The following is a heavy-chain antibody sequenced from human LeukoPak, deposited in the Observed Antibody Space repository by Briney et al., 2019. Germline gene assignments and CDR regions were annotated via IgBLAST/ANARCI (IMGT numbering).Heavy chain of an antibody. CDR2: FDPEDGET. CDR1: GYTLTELS. Sequence: ASVKVSCKVSGYTLTELSMHWVRQAPGKGLEWMGGFDPEDGETIYAQKFQGRVTMTKDTSTDTAYMELSSLRSEDTAVYYCATDLPSSIAARPDHYYYGMDVWGQGTTVTVSS. D-gene: IGHD6-6*01. J-gene: IGHJ6*02. CDR3: ATDLPSSIAARPDHYYYGMDV. V-gene: IGHV1-24*01.